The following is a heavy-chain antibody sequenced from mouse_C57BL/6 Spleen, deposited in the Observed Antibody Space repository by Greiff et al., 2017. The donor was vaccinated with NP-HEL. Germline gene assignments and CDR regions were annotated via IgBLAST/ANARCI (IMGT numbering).Heavy chain of an antibody. J-gene: IGHJ2*01. V-gene: IGHV14-3*01. CDR2: IDPANGNT. CDR1: GFNIKNTY. Sequence: EVMLVESVAELVRPGASVKLSCTASGFNIKNTYMHWVKQRPEQGLEWIGRIDPANGNTKYAPKFQGKATITADTSSNTAYLQLSSLTSEDTAIYYCASNWDVSGYFDYWGQGTTLTVSS. CDR3: ASNWDVSGYFDY. D-gene: IGHD4-1*01.